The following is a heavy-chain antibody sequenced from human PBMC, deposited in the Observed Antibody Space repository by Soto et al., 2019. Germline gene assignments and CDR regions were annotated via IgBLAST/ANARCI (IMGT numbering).Heavy chain of an antibody. D-gene: IGHD3-9*01. CDR1: GASIRSTY. CDR3: AKTPFSLTLGTVLHYFDY. V-gene: IGHV4-59*01. Sequence: ETLSLTCTVSGASIRSTYWSWIRQSPGKGLEWIGYIYYSGTTNYNPSLKSRVTISVDTSKNQLSLNLTSVTAADTAVYYCAKTPFSLTLGTVLHYFDYWGQGTLVTVSS. J-gene: IGHJ4*02. CDR2: IYYSGTT.